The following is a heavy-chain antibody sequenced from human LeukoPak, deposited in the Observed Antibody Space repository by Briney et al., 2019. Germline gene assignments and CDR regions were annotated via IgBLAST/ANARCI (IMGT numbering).Heavy chain of an antibody. V-gene: IGHV3-7*03. CDR3: SRRLDY. J-gene: IGHJ4*02. Sequence: EWVANIRADGTEKYYVDSVKDRFTISRDNAKNSLYLQLNSLRVEDTAVYYCSRRLDYWGQGTLVTVSS. CDR2: IRADGTEK.